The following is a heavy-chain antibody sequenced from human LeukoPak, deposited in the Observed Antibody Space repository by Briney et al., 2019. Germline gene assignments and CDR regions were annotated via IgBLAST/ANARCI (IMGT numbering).Heavy chain of an antibody. CDR2: ISGGGSSR. CDR3: AKVGRFSRAPYNES. J-gene: IGHJ4*02. D-gene: IGHD5-24*01. Sequence: WGSLRLSCAASGFTFSSYAMSWVRQAPGKGPEWVSGISGGGSSRYYADSVKGRFTISRDKSKNTLYLQMDSLRVEDTAIYYCAKVGRFSRAPYNESWGQGTLVTV. CDR1: GFTFSSYA. V-gene: IGHV3-23*01.